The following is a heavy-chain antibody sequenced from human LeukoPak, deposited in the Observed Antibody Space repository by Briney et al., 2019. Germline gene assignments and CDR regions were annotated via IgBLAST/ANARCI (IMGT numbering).Heavy chain of an antibody. D-gene: IGHD1/OR15-1a*01. CDR2: ILEDGRIK. J-gene: IGHJ4*02. V-gene: IGHV3-30*18. CDR1: GFTFDKYG. CDR3: AKDRETTASGTFDY. Sequence: GGSLRLSCAASGFTFDKYGMHYIRQAPGKGLEWVAVILEDGRIKKYADSVKDRFTISRDNTNNTLYLQMNRLRAEDTGIYFCAKDRETTASGTFDYWGLGTLAAVSS.